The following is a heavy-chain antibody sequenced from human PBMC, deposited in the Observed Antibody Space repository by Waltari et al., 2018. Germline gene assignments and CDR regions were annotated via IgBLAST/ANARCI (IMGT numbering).Heavy chain of an antibody. V-gene: IGHV4-38-2*01. J-gene: IGHJ4*02. D-gene: IGHD3-10*01. CDR3: ARGPELDGFFDY. Sequence: QVQLQESGPGLVKPSETLSLTCAVSGYSISTDYYWVWIRQPPGKGLEWIGNIHHSGSTYHNPSLKSRVSISLDTSKNQFSLELSSLTADDTAVYYCARGPELDGFFDYWGQGTLVTVSS. CDR2: IHHSGST. CDR1: GYSISTDYY.